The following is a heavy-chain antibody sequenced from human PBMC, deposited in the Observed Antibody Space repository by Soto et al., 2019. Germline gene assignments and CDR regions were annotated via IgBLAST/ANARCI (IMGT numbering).Heavy chain of an antibody. CDR3: ARDNGFGESDV. D-gene: IGHD3-10*01. Sequence: QVQVVQSGAEVKNPGASVKVSCKASGYSFTSYGISWVRQAPGQGLEWVGWISAYNGNTNYAQKLQGRVTMTTDTSPSTAYMALRSLRSDDTAVYYCARDNGFGESDVWGQGTTVTVSS. CDR1: GYSFTSYG. J-gene: IGHJ6*02. V-gene: IGHV1-18*01. CDR2: ISAYNGNT.